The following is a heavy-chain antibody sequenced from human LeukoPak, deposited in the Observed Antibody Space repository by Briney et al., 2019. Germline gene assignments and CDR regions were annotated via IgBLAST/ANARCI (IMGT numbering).Heavy chain of an antibody. D-gene: IGHD2-21*02. CDR3: TTDEVYCGGDCYS. V-gene: IGHV3-15*01. CDR2: IKSKTDGGTT. CDR1: GFTFSSYS. J-gene: IGHJ5*02. Sequence: GGSLRLSCAASGFTFSSYSRNWVRQAPGKGLEGVGRIKSKTDGGTTDYAAPVKGRFTISRDDSKNTLYLQMNSLKTEDTAVYYCTTDEVYCGGDCYSWGQGTLVTVSS.